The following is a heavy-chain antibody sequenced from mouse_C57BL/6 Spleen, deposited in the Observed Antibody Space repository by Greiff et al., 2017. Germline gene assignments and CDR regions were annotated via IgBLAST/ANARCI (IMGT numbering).Heavy chain of an antibody. D-gene: IGHD2-14*01. V-gene: IGHV5-9-1*02. CDR3: TREGYDTVGYAMDY. Sequence: DVHLVASGEGLVKPGGSLKLSCAASGFTFSSYAMSWVRQTPEKRLEWVAYISSGGDYIYYADTVKGRFTLSRDNARNTLYLQMSSLKSEDTAMYYCTREGYDTVGYAMDYWGQGTSVTVSS. J-gene: IGHJ4*01. CDR1: GFTFSSYA. CDR2: ISSGGDYI.